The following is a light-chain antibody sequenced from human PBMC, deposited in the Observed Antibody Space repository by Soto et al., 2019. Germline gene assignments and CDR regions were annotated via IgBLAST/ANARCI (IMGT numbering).Light chain of an antibody. CDR1: QSVSSN. V-gene: IGKV3-15*01. Sequence: EIVMTQSPATLSVSPGERATLSCRASQSVSSNLAWYQQKPGQAPRLLIYGASTRATGIPARFSGSGSGTEFTLTISSLQSEDFAVYYCQQYGSSPRTFGQGTKVDI. J-gene: IGKJ1*01. CDR3: QQYGSSPRT. CDR2: GAS.